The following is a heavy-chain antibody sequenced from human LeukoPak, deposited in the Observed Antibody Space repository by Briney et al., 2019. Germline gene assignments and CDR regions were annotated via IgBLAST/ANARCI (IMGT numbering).Heavy chain of an antibody. CDR1: GYTFTGYY. V-gene: IGHV1-2*02. D-gene: IGHD2-2*01. CDR3: ARFDCSSTSCYPDWFDP. J-gene: IGHJ5*02. Sequence: ASVKVPCKASGYTFTGYYMHWVRQAPGQGLEWMGWINPNSGGTNYAQKFQGRATMTRDTSISTAYMELSRLRSDDTAVYYCARFDCSSTSCYPDWFDPWGQGTLVTVSS. CDR2: INPNSGGT.